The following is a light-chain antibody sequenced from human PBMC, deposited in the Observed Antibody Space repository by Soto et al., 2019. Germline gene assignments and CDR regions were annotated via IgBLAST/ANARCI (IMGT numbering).Light chain of an antibody. Sequence: DIKMTQSPSSLSASVGDRVIITCRASQTVSTYLSWYQQRPGKAPKLLIFAASTLQTGVPSRFSGSHSGTDFTLTISGLQREDFATYYCQQSFSTPFTFGPGTTVDVK. CDR3: QQSFSTPFT. V-gene: IGKV1-39*01. CDR2: AAS. CDR1: QTVSTY. J-gene: IGKJ3*01.